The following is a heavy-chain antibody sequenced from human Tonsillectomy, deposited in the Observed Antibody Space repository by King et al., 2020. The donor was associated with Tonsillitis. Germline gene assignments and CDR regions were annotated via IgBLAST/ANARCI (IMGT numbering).Heavy chain of an antibody. D-gene: IGHD4/OR15-4a*01. CDR2: INPSGGST. CDR3: ARQTMVPSDYYYYGMDV. Sequence: QLVQSGAEVKKPGGSVKVSCKASGYTFTNYYMHWVRQAPGQGLEWMGIINPSGGSTMYAQKFQGRVTMTRDMSTSTVYMELSSLRSEDTAVYYCARQTMVPSDYYYYGMDVWGQGTTVTVSS. CDR1: GYTFTNYY. V-gene: IGHV1-46*01. J-gene: IGHJ6*02.